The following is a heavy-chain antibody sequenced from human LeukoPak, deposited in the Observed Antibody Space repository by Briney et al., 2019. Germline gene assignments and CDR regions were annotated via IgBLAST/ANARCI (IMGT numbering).Heavy chain of an antibody. CDR3: AKFGGMCDSMVVAATRRFDY. V-gene: IGHV4-4*07. CDR1: GGSISSYY. J-gene: IGHJ4*02. Sequence: SETLSLTCTVSGGSISSYYWSWIRQPAGKGLEWIGRIYTSGSTNYNPSLKSRVTMSVHTSKNQFSLKLSSVTAADTAVYYCAKFGGMCDSMVVAATRRFDYWGQGTLVTVSS. D-gene: IGHD2-15*01. CDR2: IYTSGST.